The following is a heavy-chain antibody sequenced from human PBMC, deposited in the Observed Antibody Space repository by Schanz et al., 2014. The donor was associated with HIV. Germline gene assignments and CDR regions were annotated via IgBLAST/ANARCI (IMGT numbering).Heavy chain of an antibody. Sequence: QLQLQESGSRLVKPSQTLSLTCAISGDSISSGGYSWSWIRQPPGKGLEWIGYIYHVGSTQYNPSLKSRVTISIDTSKNQFSLNLPSVTAADTAMYYCARGGRSNWFDPWGQGTLVTVSS. CDR3: ARGGRSNWFDP. J-gene: IGHJ5*02. CDR1: GDSISSGGYS. D-gene: IGHD1-26*01. CDR2: IYHVGST. V-gene: IGHV4-30-2*01.